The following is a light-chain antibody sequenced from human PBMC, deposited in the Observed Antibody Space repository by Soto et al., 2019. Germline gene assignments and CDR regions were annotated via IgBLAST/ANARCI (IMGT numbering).Light chain of an antibody. CDR3: MQGTHWPWT. CDR2: EVS. Sequence: DVVMTQSPLSLPVTLGQPASISCTSSQSLIHSDGCTYLSWFQQRPGQSPRRLIYEVSDRDSGVPDRFSGSGSGTDFSLKISRVEAEDVGVYYCMQGTHWPWTFGQGTEVEIK. V-gene: IGKV2-30*02. J-gene: IGKJ1*01. CDR1: QSLIHSDGCTY.